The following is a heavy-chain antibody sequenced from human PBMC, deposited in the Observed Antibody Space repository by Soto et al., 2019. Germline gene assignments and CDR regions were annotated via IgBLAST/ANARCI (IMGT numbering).Heavy chain of an antibody. D-gene: IGHD6-19*01. CDR2: FYSSGSI. Sequence: SETLSLTCFVSGYSITAGGYYWSWIRQHPGKGLEWIGSFYSSGSIIYNPSLRSRVSISGDTSSNQFSMSLTSVTAADTARYYCARMYSSGSGWFHPWGQGQWSPSPQ. V-gene: IGHV4-31*03. J-gene: IGHJ5*02. CDR1: GYSITAGGYY. CDR3: ARMYSSGSGWFHP.